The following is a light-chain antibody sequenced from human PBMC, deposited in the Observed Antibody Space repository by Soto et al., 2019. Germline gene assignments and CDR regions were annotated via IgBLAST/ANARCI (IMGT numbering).Light chain of an antibody. V-gene: IGKV3-20*01. CDR3: QKYGTSLWT. CDR2: GAS. Sequence: ETVLTQPRGTVSLSPGEPATLSGRTSQRVSSTSLAWYQQKPGQAPRLLIYGASNRATGVPDRFSGSGSGTDFTLTISRVEPEDFALYYCQKYGTSLWTFGQGTKVDIK. J-gene: IGKJ1*01. CDR1: QRVSSTS.